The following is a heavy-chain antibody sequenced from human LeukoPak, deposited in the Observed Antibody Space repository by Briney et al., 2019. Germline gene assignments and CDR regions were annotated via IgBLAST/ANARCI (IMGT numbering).Heavy chain of an antibody. CDR1: EFTFSSYW. CDR3: ARDLSDYRDY. V-gene: IGHV3-74*01. D-gene: IGHD3-10*01. CDR2: ISTDGSTT. J-gene: IGHJ4*02. Sequence: GGSLRLSCAASEFTFSSYWMRWVRQTPGKGLVWVSRISTDGSTTDYADSVKGRFTISRDNAKNTLYLQMNSLRAEDTAVYYCARDLSDYRDYWGQGTLVIASS.